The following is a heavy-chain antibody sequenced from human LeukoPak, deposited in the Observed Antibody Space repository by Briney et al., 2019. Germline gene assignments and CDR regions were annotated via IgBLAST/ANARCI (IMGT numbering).Heavy chain of an antibody. J-gene: IGHJ4*02. CDR3: ARGQWELGGYFDY. V-gene: IGHV4-59*01. CDR2: VYYSGST. CDR1: DGSISSYY. Sequence: SETLSLTCTVSDGSISSYYWSWIRQPPGKGLEWIGYVYYSGSTNYNPSLKSRVTISLDTSKAQFSLKLSSVPAADTAVYYCARGQWELGGYFDYWGQGTLVTVSS. D-gene: IGHD1-26*01.